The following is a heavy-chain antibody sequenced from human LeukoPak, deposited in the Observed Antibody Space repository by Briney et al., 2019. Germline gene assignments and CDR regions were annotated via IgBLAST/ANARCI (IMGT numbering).Heavy chain of an antibody. V-gene: IGHV1-2*02. CDR3: ARDDVAVVAATPGIGY. CDR1: GYTFTGYY. D-gene: IGHD2-15*01. CDR2: INPNSGGT. Sequence: ASVKVSCKASGYTFTGYYMHWVRQAPGQGLEWMGWINPNSGGTNYAQKFQGRVTMTRDTSISTAYMELSRLRSDDTAVYYCARDDVAVVAATPGIGYWGQGTLVTVSS. J-gene: IGHJ4*02.